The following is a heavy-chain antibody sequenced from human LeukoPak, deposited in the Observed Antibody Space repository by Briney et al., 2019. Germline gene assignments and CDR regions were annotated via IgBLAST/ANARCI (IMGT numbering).Heavy chain of an antibody. CDR2: INTNTGNP. D-gene: IGHD6-13*01. J-gene: IGHJ6*02. CDR3: ARDGDSSSWYGHYYYYGMDV. Sequence: ASVKVSCKASGYTFTSYAMNWVRQAPGQGLEWMGWINTNTGNPTYAQGFTGRFVFSLDTSVSTAYLQISSLKAEDTAVYYCARDGDSSSWYGHYYYYGMDVWGQGTTVTVSS. CDR1: GYTFTSYA. V-gene: IGHV7-4-1*02.